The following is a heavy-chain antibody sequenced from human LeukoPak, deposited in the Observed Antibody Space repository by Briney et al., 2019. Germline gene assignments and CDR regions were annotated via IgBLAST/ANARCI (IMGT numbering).Heavy chain of an antibody. J-gene: IGHJ5*02. D-gene: IGHD2-2*01. V-gene: IGHV3-7*01. CDR3: VREKDCSSGSCYPLFDP. CDR2: IKEDGSEK. CDR1: GFTFSTYW. Sequence: PGGSLRLSCAASGFTFSTYWMSWVRQAPGKGLEWVGNIKEDGSEKYYVDSMKGRFTISRDNAKNSLYLLMNSLRAEDTAVYYCVREKDCSSGSCYPLFDPWGLGTLVTVSA.